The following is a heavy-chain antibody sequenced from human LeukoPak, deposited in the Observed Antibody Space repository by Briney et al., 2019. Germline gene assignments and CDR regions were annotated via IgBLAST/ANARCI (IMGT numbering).Heavy chain of an antibody. V-gene: IGHV3-74*01. Sequence: PGGSLRLSCAASGFTFSSHLMHWVRQAPGKGLVWVSRISSDGTYTNYADSVRGRFSISRDNAKNTLYLQMNSLRVEDTAVYYCARDRPHGNDYWGQGTLVTVSS. CDR2: ISSDGTYT. J-gene: IGHJ4*02. CDR3: ARDRPHGNDY. D-gene: IGHD4-23*01. CDR1: GFTFSSHL.